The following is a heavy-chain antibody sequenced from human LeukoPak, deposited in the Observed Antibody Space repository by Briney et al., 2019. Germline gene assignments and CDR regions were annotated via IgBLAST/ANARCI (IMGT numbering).Heavy chain of an antibody. Sequence: GRTLRLSCAASGFTFTRYWMSWVRQAPGQGLGWVANINEDGSETNYVDSVEGRFTISRDNAKNSLHLEMSSLRAEETAVYYCVRLTGTTGFDYWGQGALVTVSS. V-gene: IGHV3-7*01. CDR1: GFTFTRYW. CDR3: VRLTGTTGFDY. D-gene: IGHD1-1*01. CDR2: INEDGSET. J-gene: IGHJ4*02.